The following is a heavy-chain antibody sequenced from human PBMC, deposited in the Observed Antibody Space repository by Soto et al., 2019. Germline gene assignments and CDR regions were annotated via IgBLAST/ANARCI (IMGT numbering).Heavy chain of an antibody. V-gene: IGHV1-3*01. CDR3: ARRYYDFWSGYSTFDY. Sequence: GAALKVSCKASGYTFTSYAMHWVRQAPGQRLEWMGWINAGNGNTKYSQKFQGRVTITRDTSASTAYMELSSLRSEDTAVYYCARRYYDFWSGYSTFDYWGQGTLVTVSS. CDR2: INAGNGNT. D-gene: IGHD3-3*01. J-gene: IGHJ4*02. CDR1: GYTFTSYA.